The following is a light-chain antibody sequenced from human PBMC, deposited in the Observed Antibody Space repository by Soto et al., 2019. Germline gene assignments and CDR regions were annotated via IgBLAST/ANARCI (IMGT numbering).Light chain of an antibody. CDR2: DVS. V-gene: IGLV2-11*01. CDR3: CSYAGSYTFVV. Sequence: QSALTQPASVSGSPGQSITISCTGTSSDVGNYIFVSWYRQHPGKAPKLMIHDVSKRPSGVPDRFSGSKSGNTASLTISGLQAEDEADYFCCSYAGSYTFVVFGGGTKVTVL. CDR1: SSDVGNYIF. J-gene: IGLJ2*01.